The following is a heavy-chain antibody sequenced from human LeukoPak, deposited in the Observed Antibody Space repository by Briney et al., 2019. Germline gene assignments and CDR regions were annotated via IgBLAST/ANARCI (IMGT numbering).Heavy chain of an antibody. CDR3: ARRRDDFWSGYPDY. D-gene: IGHD3-3*01. Sequence: ASVKVSCKASGYTFTSYGISWVRQAPGQGLEWMGWISAYNGNTNYAQKLQGRVTMTTDTSTSTAYMELRSLRSDDTAVYYCARRRDDFWSGYPDYWGQGTLVTASS. V-gene: IGHV1-18*01. CDR2: ISAYNGNT. J-gene: IGHJ4*02. CDR1: GYTFTSYG.